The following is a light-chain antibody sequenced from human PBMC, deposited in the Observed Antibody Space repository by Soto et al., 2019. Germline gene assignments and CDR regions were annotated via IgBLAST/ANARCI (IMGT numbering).Light chain of an antibody. CDR1: SGHSSYI. CDR3: QTWDTGIV. J-gene: IGLJ2*01. CDR2: VKSDGSH. Sequence: QLVVTQSPSASASLGASVKLTCTLSSGHSSYIIAWYQQQPEKGPRYLMKVKSDGSHIKGDGIPDRFSGSSSGAERFLTISSLQSEDEADYYCQTWDTGIVFGGGTKLTVL. V-gene: IGLV4-69*01.